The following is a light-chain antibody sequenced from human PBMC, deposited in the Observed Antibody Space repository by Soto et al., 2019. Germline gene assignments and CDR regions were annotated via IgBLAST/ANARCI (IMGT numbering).Light chain of an antibody. Sequence: QSALTQPPSVSGSPGQSVTISCTGTSSDIGSYDRVSWYQQPPGTAPKLVIYEVSNRPLGGPDRFSGSKSGNTASLTISGLQAEDEADYYCRSYTSSITLVFGGGTKLTVL. J-gene: IGLJ2*01. CDR2: EVS. V-gene: IGLV2-18*02. CDR3: RSYTSSITLV. CDR1: SSDIGSYDR.